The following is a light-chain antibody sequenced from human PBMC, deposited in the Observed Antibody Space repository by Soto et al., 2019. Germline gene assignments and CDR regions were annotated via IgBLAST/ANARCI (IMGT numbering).Light chain of an antibody. CDR2: AAS. CDR1: QSISSY. V-gene: IGKV1-39*01. J-gene: IGKJ5*01. CDR3: QQSYSTPIT. Sequence: DIQMTQSLSSLSASVGDRVTITCRASQSISSYLNWYQQKPGKAPKLLIYAASSLQSGAPSRFSGSGSGTDFTLTISSLQPEDFATHYCQQSYSTPITFGQGTRLEIK.